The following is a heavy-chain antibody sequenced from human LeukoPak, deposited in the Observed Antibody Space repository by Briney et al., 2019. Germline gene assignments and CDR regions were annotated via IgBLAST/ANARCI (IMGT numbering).Heavy chain of an antibody. D-gene: IGHD4-17*01. Sequence: GGSLRLSCAASGFAFSSYAMSWVRQAPGKGLEWVANIKQDGSEKYYVDSVKGRFTISRDNAKNSLYLQMNSLRAEDTAVYYCARELHGDYAEFDYWGQGTLVTVSS. V-gene: IGHV3-7*01. J-gene: IGHJ4*02. CDR3: ARELHGDYAEFDY. CDR2: IKQDGSEK. CDR1: GFAFSSYA.